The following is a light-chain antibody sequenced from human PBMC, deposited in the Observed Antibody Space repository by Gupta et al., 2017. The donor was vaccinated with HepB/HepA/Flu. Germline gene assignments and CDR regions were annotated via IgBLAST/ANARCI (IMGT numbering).Light chain of an antibody. J-gene: IGKJ5*01. CDR3: QQNKNWPPIT. CDR1: QSVSSN. Sequence: EIVMTQTPSTLSVSPGERVTLSCRASQSVSSNLAWYQQKPGQAPRLLIYDASTRATGIPARFSGSGFGKDVTLTISSRQAEDFAVYYCQQNKNWPPITFGQGTRLEIK. V-gene: IGKV3-15*01. CDR2: DAS.